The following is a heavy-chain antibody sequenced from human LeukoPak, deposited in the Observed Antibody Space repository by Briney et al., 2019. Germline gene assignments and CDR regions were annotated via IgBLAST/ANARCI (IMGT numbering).Heavy chain of an antibody. D-gene: IGHD1-26*01. J-gene: IGHJ3*02. CDR1: GFTFSSYS. V-gene: IGHV3-48*01. Sequence: PGGSLRLSCAASGFTFSSYSMNWVRQAPGKGLEWVSYISSSSSTIYYADSVKGRFTISRDNAKNSLYLQMNSLRAEDTAVYYCAKDRNSYFDAFDTWGQGTMVTVSS. CDR3: AKDRNSYFDAFDT. CDR2: ISSSSSTI.